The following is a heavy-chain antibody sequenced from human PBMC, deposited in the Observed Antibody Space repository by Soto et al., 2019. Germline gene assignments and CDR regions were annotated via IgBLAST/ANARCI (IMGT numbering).Heavy chain of an antibody. CDR1: GFTFSSYS. CDR2: ISSSSSTI. Sequence: PGGSLRLSCAASGFTFSSYSMNWVRQAPGKGLEWVSYISSSSSTIYYAGSVKGRFTISRDNAKNSLYLQMNSLRAEDTAVYYCAREVRGVITRASDYWGQGTLVTVSS. D-gene: IGHD3-10*01. V-gene: IGHV3-48*01. CDR3: AREVRGVITRASDY. J-gene: IGHJ4*02.